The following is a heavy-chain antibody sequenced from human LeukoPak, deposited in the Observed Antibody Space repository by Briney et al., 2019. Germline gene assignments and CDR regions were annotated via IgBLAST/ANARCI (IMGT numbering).Heavy chain of an antibody. J-gene: IGHJ4*02. CDR3: ARGAVDTAMVMDF. Sequence: GGSLRLSCAASGFTFSSYSMNWVRQGPGKGLEWVSYISSTSSAIYYADFVKGRFTISRDNAKNSLYLQMNSLRAEDTAVHYCARGAVDTAMVMDFWGQGTLVTVSS. CDR1: GFTFSSYS. V-gene: IGHV3-48*01. CDR2: ISSTSSAI. D-gene: IGHD5-18*01.